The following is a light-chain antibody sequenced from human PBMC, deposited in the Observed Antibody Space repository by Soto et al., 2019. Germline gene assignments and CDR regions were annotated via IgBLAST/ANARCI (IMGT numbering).Light chain of an antibody. J-gene: IGKJ1*01. CDR1: QSISSY. CDR3: QQSYSTPST. Sequence: DIQMTQSPSSLSASVGDRVTITCRASQSISSYLNWYQQKPGKAPKLLIYAASNLQSGVPSRFSGSGSGTDFTLTISSLQPEEFATYYCQQSYSTPSTYGQGTKVDIK. CDR2: AAS. V-gene: IGKV1-39*01.